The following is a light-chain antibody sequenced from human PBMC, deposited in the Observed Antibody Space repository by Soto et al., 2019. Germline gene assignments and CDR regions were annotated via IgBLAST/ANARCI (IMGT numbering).Light chain of an antibody. V-gene: IGLV2-23*02. J-gene: IGLJ1*01. Sequence: QSVLTQPASVSGSPGQSITISCTGTSSDVGTYTLVSWYQHHPGKAPKVMIYEVSKRSSGVSNRFSGSKSGNTASLTISGLQPEDEADYYCSSYAGSSTFVFGTGTKVTV. CDR2: EVS. CDR3: SSYAGSSTFV. CDR1: SSDVGTYTL.